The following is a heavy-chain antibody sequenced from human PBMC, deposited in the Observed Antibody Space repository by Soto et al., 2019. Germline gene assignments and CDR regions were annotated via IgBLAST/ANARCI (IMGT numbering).Heavy chain of an antibody. D-gene: IGHD5-12*01. Sequence: PGGSLRLSCAASGFTFSSYAMSWVRQAPGKGLEWVSAISGSGGSTYYADSVKGRFTISRDNSKNTLYLQMNSLRAEDTAVYYCAKDGRDGYKQEYFQHWGQGTLVTVSS. CDR1: GFTFSSYA. J-gene: IGHJ1*01. CDR3: AKDGRDGYKQEYFQH. V-gene: IGHV3-23*01. CDR2: ISGSGGST.